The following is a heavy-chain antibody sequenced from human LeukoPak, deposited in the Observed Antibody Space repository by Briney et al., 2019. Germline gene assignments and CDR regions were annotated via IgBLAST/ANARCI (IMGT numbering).Heavy chain of an antibody. Sequence: PGGSLRLSCAASGFTFSTYGMLWVRQAPGKGLEWVAVISYDGSNKYYADSVKGRFTISRDNSKNTLYLQMNSLRAEDTAVYYCARDSSMIVVVKQFDYWGQGTLVTVSS. CDR2: ISYDGSNK. CDR3: ARDSSMIVVVKQFDY. CDR1: GFTFSTYG. D-gene: IGHD3-22*01. V-gene: IGHV3-30*19. J-gene: IGHJ4*02.